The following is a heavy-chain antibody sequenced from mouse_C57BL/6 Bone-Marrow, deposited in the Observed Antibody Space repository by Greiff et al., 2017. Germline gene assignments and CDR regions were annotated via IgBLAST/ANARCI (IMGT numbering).Heavy chain of an antibody. Sequence: EVKLQESGPGMVKPSQSLSLTCTVTGYSITSGYDWHWIRHFPGNKLEWMGYISYSGSTNYNPSLKSRISITHDTSKNHFFLKLNSVTTEDTATYYCARDLGNYGGFAYWGQGTLVTVSA. CDR2: ISYSGST. J-gene: IGHJ3*01. V-gene: IGHV3-1*01. D-gene: IGHD2-1*01. CDR1: GYSITSGYD. CDR3: ARDLGNYGGFAY.